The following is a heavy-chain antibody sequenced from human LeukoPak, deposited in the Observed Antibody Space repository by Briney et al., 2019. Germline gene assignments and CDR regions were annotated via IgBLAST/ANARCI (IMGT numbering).Heavy chain of an antibody. J-gene: IGHJ5*02. Sequence: SETLSLTCAVSGASISGSGYYLGWIRQPPGKGLEWIGNIYYTGNTYYNASLQSRVTISIDTSKNQFSLKLSSVTAADTAVYYCARRGSDYVWGSYRYVWFDPWGQGTLVTVPS. CDR2: IYYTGNT. CDR3: ARRGSDYVWGSYRYVWFDP. V-gene: IGHV4-39*01. CDR1: GASISGSGYY. D-gene: IGHD3-16*02.